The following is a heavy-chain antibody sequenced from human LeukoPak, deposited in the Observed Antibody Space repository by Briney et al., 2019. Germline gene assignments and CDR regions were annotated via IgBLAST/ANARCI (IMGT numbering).Heavy chain of an antibody. CDR1: GFTFSSYG. CDR2: IRYDGSNK. Sequence: PGGSLRLSCAASGFTFSSYGMHWVRQAPGKGLEWVAFIRYDGSNKYYADSVKGRFTISRDNSKNTLYLQMNSLRAEDTAVYYCYVDTAMEPYFDYWGQGTLVTVSS. CDR3: YVDTAMEPYFDY. J-gene: IGHJ4*02. D-gene: IGHD5-18*01. V-gene: IGHV3-30*02.